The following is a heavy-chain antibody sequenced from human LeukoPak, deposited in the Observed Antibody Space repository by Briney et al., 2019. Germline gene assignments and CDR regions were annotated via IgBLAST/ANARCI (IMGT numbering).Heavy chain of an antibody. J-gene: IGHJ4*02. V-gene: IGHV3-33*01. D-gene: IGHD3-22*01. CDR1: GFAFSTYG. Sequence: PGRSLRLSCAALGFAFSTYGMHWVRQAPGKGLEWVAYIWYDGSKTYYAGSGKGRFTLSRDVPENSLYLQVNSLRAEGTALCYCARQAYSSGRYFPFDYWGQGTLVTVSS. CDR2: IWYDGSKT. CDR3: ARQAYSSGRYFPFDY.